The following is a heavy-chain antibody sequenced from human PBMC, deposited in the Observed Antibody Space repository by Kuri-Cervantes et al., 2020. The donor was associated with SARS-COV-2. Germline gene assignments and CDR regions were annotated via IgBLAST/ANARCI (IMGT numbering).Heavy chain of an antibody. Sequence: SETLSLTCTVSGGSVSSGSYYWSWIRQPPGKGLEWIGYIYYSGGTNYNPSLKSRVTISVDTSKNQFSLKLSSVTAADTAVYYCAGAKYYYDSSGYYYVEGWFGPWGQGTLVTVSS. CDR2: IYYSGGT. CDR3: AGAKYYYDSSGYYYVEGWFGP. CDR1: GGSVSSGSYY. D-gene: IGHD3-22*01. V-gene: IGHV4-61*01. J-gene: IGHJ5*02.